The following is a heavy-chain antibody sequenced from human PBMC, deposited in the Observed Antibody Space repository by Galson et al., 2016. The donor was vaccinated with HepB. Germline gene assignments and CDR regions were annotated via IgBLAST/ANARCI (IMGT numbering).Heavy chain of an antibody. CDR2: IGGSGYDT. Sequence: SLRLSCAASGFTFSSSAMSWVRRAPGKGLECVSAIGGSGYDTYYADSVKGRFTISRDNARNTLYLEMNSLRIEDTGVYYCAKDVRGDRSGLNTGGDYWGQGTLVTVSS. V-gene: IGHV3-23*01. D-gene: IGHD3-22*01. J-gene: IGHJ4*02. CDR1: GFTFSSSA. CDR3: AKDVRGDRSGLNTGGDY.